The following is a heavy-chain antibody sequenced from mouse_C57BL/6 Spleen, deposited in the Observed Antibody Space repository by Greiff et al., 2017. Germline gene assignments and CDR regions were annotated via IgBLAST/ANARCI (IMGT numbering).Heavy chain of an antibody. V-gene: IGHV1-72*01. Sequence: QVQLQQPGAELVKPGASVTLSCKASGYTFPSYWMHWVKQRPGRGLEWIGRIDPNSGGTKYNEKFKSKATLTVDKPSSTAYMQLSSLTSEDSAVYYCASQYYGSSYRYFDVWGTGTTVTVSS. J-gene: IGHJ1*03. CDR3: ASQYYGSSYRYFDV. CDR2: IDPNSGGT. CDR1: GYTFPSYW. D-gene: IGHD1-1*01.